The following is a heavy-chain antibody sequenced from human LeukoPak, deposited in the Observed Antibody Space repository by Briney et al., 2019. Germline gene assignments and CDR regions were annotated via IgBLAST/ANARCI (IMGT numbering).Heavy chain of an antibody. D-gene: IGHD4-17*01. CDR2: IWYDGSNK. V-gene: IGHV3-33*01. Sequence: GRSLRLSCAASGFTFSSYGMHWVRQAPAKGLEWVAVIWYDGSNKYYADSVKGRFTISRDNSKNTLYLQMNSLRAEDTAVYYCARMYGDSEEDAFDIWGQGTMVTVSS. CDR1: GFTFSSYG. J-gene: IGHJ3*02. CDR3: ARMYGDSEEDAFDI.